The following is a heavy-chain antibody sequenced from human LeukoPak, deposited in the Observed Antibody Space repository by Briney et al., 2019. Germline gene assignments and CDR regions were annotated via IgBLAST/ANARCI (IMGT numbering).Heavy chain of an antibody. V-gene: IGHV3-23*01. J-gene: IGHJ4*02. CDR2: IGSDGST. D-gene: IGHD1-26*01. Sequence: PGGSLRLSCAASGFTFSSYDMSWVRQAPGKGLEWVSAIGSDGSTYYGGSVKGRFTISTDNSKNTLYLQMNSLRAEDTAVYYCAKYSGNSWGQGTLVTVSS. CDR3: AKYSGNS. CDR1: GFTFSSYD.